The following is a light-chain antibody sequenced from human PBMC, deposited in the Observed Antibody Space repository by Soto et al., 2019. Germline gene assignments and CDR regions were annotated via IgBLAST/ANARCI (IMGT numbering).Light chain of an antibody. CDR1: QSVSSSY. CDR3: QQYGTSPT. Sequence: ENVLTQSPGTLSLSPGERDTLSCRTSQSVSSSYLAWYQQKPGQAPRLLIYGASSRATGIPDRFSGSGSGTDFTLSISRLELEDFAVYYCQQYGTSPTFGQGTRLEIK. CDR2: GAS. J-gene: IGKJ5*01. V-gene: IGKV3-20*01.